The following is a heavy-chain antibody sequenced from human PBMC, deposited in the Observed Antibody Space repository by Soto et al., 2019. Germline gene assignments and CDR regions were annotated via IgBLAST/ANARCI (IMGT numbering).Heavy chain of an antibody. V-gene: IGHV3-23*01. CDR2: ISGSGGST. Sequence: GGSLRLSCAASGLTFSSYAMSWVRQAPGKGLEWVSAISGSGGSTYYADSVKGRFTISRDNSKNTLYLQMNSLRAEDTAVYYCAKCIAAAGTSFLVFDYWGQGTLVTVSS. D-gene: IGHD6-13*01. CDR1: GLTFSSYA. CDR3: AKCIAAAGTSFLVFDY. J-gene: IGHJ4*02.